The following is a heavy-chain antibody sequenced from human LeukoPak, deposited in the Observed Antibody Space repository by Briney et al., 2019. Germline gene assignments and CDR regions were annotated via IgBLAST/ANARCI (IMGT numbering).Heavy chain of an antibody. CDR3: ARSGGITIFGVVTTPDEYFQH. J-gene: IGHJ1*01. CDR1: GGSISSYY. Sequence: SETLSLTCTVSGGSISSYYWSWIWQPPGKRLEWIGYIYYSGSTNYNPSLKSRVTISVDTSKNQFSLKLSSVTAADTAVYYCARSGGITIFGVVTTPDEYFQHWGQGTLVTVSS. D-gene: IGHD3-3*01. CDR2: IYYSGST. V-gene: IGHV4-59*01.